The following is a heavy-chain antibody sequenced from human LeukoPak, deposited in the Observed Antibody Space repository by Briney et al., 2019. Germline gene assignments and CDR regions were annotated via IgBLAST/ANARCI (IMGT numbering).Heavy chain of an antibody. CDR2: ISGSSTYI. J-gene: IGHJ5*02. D-gene: IGHD4-17*01. V-gene: IGHV3-21*01. CDR3: AREPPSTVLNWFDP. CDR1: GFTFMSYT. Sequence: KPGGSLRLSCATSGFTFMSYTMNWVRQAPGKGLEWVSSISGSSTYIYYADSVKGRFTISREYAKNSVHLQMNSLRAEDTAVYYCAREPPSTVLNWFDPWGEGTLVTVSS.